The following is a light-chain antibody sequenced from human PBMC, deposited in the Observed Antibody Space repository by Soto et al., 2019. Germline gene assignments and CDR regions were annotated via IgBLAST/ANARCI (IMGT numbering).Light chain of an antibody. J-gene: IGLJ1*01. V-gene: IGLV2-14*01. CDR1: SSDVGGYTS. CDR2: EVS. Sequence: QSALTQPPSLSGSPGQSITISCTGTSSDVGGYTSVSWYQQHPGKAPKLVIYEVSDRPSGVSSRFSGSKSGNTASLTISGPQAEDEADYYCSSYTSDSTYVFGTGTKLTV. CDR3: SSYTSDSTYV.